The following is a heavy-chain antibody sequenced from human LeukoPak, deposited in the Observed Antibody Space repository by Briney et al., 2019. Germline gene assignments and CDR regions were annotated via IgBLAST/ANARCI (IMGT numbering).Heavy chain of an antibody. J-gene: IGHJ4*02. V-gene: IGHV3-23*01. CDR3: AKDVELLWFGEFLY. D-gene: IGHD3-10*01. CDR2: ISGSGGST. Sequence: GGSLRLSCAAAGFTFSSYAMSWVRQAPGKGLEWVSAISGSGGSTYYADSVKGRFTISRDNSKNTLYLQMNSLRAEDTAVYYCAKDVELLWFGEFLYWGQGTLVTVSS. CDR1: GFTFSSYA.